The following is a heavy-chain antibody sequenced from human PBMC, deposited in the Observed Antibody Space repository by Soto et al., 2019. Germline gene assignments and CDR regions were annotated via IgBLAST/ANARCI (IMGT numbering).Heavy chain of an antibody. CDR1: GYTFTSYA. V-gene: IGHV1-3*01. D-gene: IGHD3-3*01. Sequence: VASVKVSCKASGYTFTSYAMHWVRQAPGQRLEWMGWINAGNGNTKYSQKFQGRVTITRDTSASTAYMELSSLRSEDTAVYYCARVDLHLEWLPSQDIWGQGTMVTVSS. CDR2: INAGNGNT. J-gene: IGHJ3*02. CDR3: ARVDLHLEWLPSQDI.